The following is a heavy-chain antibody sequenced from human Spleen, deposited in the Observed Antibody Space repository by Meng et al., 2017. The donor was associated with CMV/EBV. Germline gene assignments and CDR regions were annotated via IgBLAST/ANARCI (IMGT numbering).Heavy chain of an antibody. CDR3: AQWGSADFDY. CDR1: GFSVSIIY. CDR2: IYSGSTT. V-gene: IGHV3-53*01. J-gene: IGHJ4*02. D-gene: IGHD6-25*01. Sequence: LSCAASGFSVSIIYMNWGRQAPGKGLEWVSVIYSGSTTYYADSVQGRFTISRDSSKNTLYLQMNSLRAEDTAVYYCAQWGSADFDYWGQGTLVTVSS.